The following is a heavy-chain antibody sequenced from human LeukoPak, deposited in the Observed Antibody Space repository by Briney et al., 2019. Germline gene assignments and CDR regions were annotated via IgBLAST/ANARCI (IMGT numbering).Heavy chain of an antibody. Sequence: SGGSLRLSCAASGFTFTNYWMHWVRQAPGKGLEWVSFIHRDGSSTTYAGAVKGRFTISRDNSKNTVNLQMNSLRAEDTAVYYCAKDPGTSGYDDWGYWGQGTLVTVSS. CDR1: GFTFTNYW. D-gene: IGHD5-12*01. V-gene: IGHV3-74*03. J-gene: IGHJ4*02. CDR3: AKDPGTSGYDDWGY. CDR2: IHRDGSST.